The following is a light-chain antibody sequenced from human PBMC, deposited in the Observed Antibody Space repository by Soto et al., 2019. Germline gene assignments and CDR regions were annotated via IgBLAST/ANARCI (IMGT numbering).Light chain of an antibody. CDR3: QHRSNWHIS. CDR1: QNINTY. Sequence: EIVLTPSPATLSLSPVERATLSCRASQNINTYLAWYQQKPGQAPRLLIYDASNRATGIPARFSGSGPGTDFTLTISSLEPEDFAVYYCQHRSNWHISFGQGTRLEIK. J-gene: IGKJ5*01. CDR2: DAS. V-gene: IGKV3D-11*02.